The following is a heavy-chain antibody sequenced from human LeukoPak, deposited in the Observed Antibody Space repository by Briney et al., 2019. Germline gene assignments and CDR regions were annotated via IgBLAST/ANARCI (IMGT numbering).Heavy chain of an antibody. D-gene: IGHD2-15*01. CDR2: IYTRGST. V-gene: IGHV4-4*07. CDR1: GGSINNYY. J-gene: IGHJ3*02. CDR3: ARGRYCSADICSGGDAFDI. Sequence: PSETLSLTCTVSGGSINNYYWSWIRQPAGKGLEWIGRIYTRGSTNYNPSLKSRVTMSVDSSKNQFSLKLSSVTAADTAVYYCARGRYCSADICSGGDAFDIWGQGTMVSVSS.